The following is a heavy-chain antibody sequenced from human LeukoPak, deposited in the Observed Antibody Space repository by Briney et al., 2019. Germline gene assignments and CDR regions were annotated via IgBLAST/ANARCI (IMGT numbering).Heavy chain of an antibody. Sequence: PGGSLRLSCAASGSTFSSYGMHWVRQAPGKGLEWVAVIWYDGSNKYYADSVKGRFTISRDNSKNTLYLQMNSLRAEDTAVYYCAKDLGLEIGAYYYMDVWGKGTTVTVSS. J-gene: IGHJ6*03. CDR1: GSTFSSYG. D-gene: IGHD3-3*01. CDR2: IWYDGSNK. V-gene: IGHV3-33*06. CDR3: AKDLGLEIGAYYYMDV.